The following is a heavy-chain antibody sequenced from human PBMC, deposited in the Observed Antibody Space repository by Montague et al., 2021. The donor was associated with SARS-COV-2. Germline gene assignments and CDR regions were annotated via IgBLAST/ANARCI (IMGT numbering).Heavy chain of an antibody. CDR1: GGSFSRYY. Sequence: SETLSLTCAVSGGSFSRYYWSWIRQPPGKGLEWIGEISHNGNTKYNPSLQSRVSISLDTSRNQFSLKVSPVTAADTAIYYCARLGDGIVPSPILGLGPYYSFYYMDVWGKGTTVTVSS. J-gene: IGHJ6*03. D-gene: IGHD2-2*02. CDR2: ISHNGNT. V-gene: IGHV4-34*01. CDR3: ARLGDGIVPSPILGLGPYYSFYYMDV.